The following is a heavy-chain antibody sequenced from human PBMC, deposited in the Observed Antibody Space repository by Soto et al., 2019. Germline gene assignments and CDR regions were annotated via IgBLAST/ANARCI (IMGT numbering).Heavy chain of an antibody. J-gene: IGHJ5*02. CDR3: AKGGGRGSGYYFVSPDNWFDP. V-gene: IGHV3-23*01. CDR1: GFTFSSYA. CDR2: ISGSGGST. D-gene: IGHD3-22*01. Sequence: SGGSLRLSCAASGFTFSSYAMSWVRQAPGKGLEWVSAISGSGGSTYYADSVKGRFTISRDNSKNTLYLQMNSLRAEDTAVYYCAKGGGRGSGYYFVSPDNWFDPWGQGTLVTVSS.